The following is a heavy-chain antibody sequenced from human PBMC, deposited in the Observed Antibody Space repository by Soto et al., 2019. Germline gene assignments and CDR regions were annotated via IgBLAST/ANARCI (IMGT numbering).Heavy chain of an antibody. D-gene: IGHD6-19*01. V-gene: IGHV3-23*01. Sequence: GGSLRLSCAASGFTFINYAMTWVRQAPGEGLEWVSTISGNGSNTHYADSVKGRFSISRDNSKNTLYIQMNSLRAEDTAVYYCAKDYGSSRYFFDYWGQGALVTVSS. CDR1: GFTFINYA. J-gene: IGHJ4*02. CDR3: AKDYGSSRYFFDY. CDR2: ISGNGSNT.